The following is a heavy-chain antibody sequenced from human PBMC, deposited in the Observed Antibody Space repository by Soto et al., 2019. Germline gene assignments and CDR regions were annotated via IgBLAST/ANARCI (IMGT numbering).Heavy chain of an antibody. Sequence: EVQLVQSGAEVEKSGESLRISCKASGYTFSNYWISWVRQTPGKGLAWMGRIYPSDSYTSYSPAFEGHVTISTDKSIGTTYLQWSSLRASDTAIYYCARLDTMVRGVMFDYWGQGTLVTVSS. V-gene: IGHV5-10-1*01. J-gene: IGHJ4*02. CDR1: GYTFSNYW. D-gene: IGHD3-10*01. CDR2: IYPSDSYT. CDR3: ARLDTMVRGVMFDY.